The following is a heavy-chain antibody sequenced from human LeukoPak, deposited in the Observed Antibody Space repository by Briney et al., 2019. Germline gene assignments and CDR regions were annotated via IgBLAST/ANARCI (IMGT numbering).Heavy chain of an antibody. V-gene: IGHV1-2*02. Sequence: ASVKVSCKAPGYTFTGYYMHWVRQAPGQGLEWMGWINPNSGGTNYAQKFQGRVTITADKSTSTAYMELSSQRSEDTAVYYCARVSSTGDSYFDYWGQGTLVTVSS. CDR2: INPNSGGT. CDR3: ARVSSTGDSYFDY. CDR1: GYTFTGYY. D-gene: IGHD7-27*01. J-gene: IGHJ4*02.